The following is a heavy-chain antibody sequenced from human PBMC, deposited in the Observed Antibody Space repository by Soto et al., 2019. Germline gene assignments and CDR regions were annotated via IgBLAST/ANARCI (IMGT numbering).Heavy chain of an antibody. Sequence: EVQLVESRGGLVQPGGSLRLSCAASGFTFSSYWMLWVRQAPGKGLVWVSRINSDGSTTSYADSVQGRFTISRDNAKNTLYVQMNSLRAEDTAVYYCARVNPGYSYVNYWCQGTLVTVSS. J-gene: IGHJ4*02. D-gene: IGHD5-18*01. CDR2: INSDGSTT. V-gene: IGHV3-74*01. CDR3: ARVNPGYSYVNY. CDR1: GFTFSSYW.